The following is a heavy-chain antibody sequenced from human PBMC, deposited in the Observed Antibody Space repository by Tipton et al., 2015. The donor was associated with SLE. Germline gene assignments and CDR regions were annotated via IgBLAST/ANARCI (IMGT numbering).Heavy chain of an antibody. D-gene: IGHD5-12*01. CDR3: AREYSGYDYRTFDH. J-gene: IGHJ4*02. V-gene: IGHV4-38-2*02. CDR2: IHHSGIT. Sequence: LRLSCNVSGYSIRNGYYWGWIRRAPGKGLEWTGTIHHSGITYYNPSLKSRVTISVDTSKNQFSLKLRSVTAADTAVYYCAREYSGYDYRTFDHWGQGTLVTVSS. CDR1: GYSIRNGYY.